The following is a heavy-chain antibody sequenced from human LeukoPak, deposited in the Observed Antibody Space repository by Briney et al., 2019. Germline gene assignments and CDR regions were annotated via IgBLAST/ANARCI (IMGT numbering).Heavy chain of an antibody. CDR2: MNPDSGNT. D-gene: IGHD5-12*01. V-gene: IGHV1-8*01. J-gene: IGHJ4*02. Sequence: ASVKVSCKASGYTFTSYDVNWVRQATGQGLEWMGWMNPDSGNTGYAQKFQGRLTMTRDTSINTAYMGLSSLTSEDTAVYYCGSYSGYAQWGQGTLVTVSS. CDR3: GSYSGYAQ. CDR1: GYTFTSYD.